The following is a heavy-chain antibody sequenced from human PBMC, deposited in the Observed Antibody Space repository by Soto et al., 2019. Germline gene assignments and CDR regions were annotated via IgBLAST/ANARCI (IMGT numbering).Heavy chain of an antibody. CDR3: ARLSSSGWPNDY. V-gene: IGHV4-31*02. D-gene: IGHD6-19*01. Sequence: SENLSLTLTVSGGSISSGGYYWNVIRQHPGKGLEWIGYTYYSGNTYYNPSLNSRVTISADTYKNQFSLKLSSVTAAETAVYYCARLSSSGWPNDYWGQGTLVAVSS. J-gene: IGHJ4*02. CDR1: GGSISSGGYY. CDR2: TYYSGNT.